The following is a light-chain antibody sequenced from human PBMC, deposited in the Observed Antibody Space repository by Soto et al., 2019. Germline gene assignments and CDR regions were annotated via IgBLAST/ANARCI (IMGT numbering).Light chain of an antibody. J-gene: IGLJ2*01. V-gene: IGLV2-23*02. CDR2: EVS. Sequence: SVLTQPASVSGSPGQSITLSCTGTSSDVGSYNLVSWYQQHPGKAPKLMIYEVSKRPSGVSNRFSGSKSGNTASLTISGLQAEDEADYYCCSYAGSSTYVVFGGGTKLTVL. CDR3: CSYAGSSTYVV. CDR1: SSDVGSYNL.